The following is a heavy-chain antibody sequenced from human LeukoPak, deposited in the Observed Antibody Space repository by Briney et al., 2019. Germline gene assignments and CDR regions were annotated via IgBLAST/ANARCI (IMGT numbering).Heavy chain of an antibody. J-gene: IGHJ4*02. V-gene: IGHV3-11*01. Sequence: GFTFXXYYMSWXRXAPGKGLEWVSYISSSGSTIYYADSVKGRFTISRDNAKNSLYLQMNSLRAEDTAVYYCARDDNGDFDYWGQGTLVTVSS. CDR3: ARDDNGDFDY. D-gene: IGHD4-17*01. CDR1: GFTFXXYY. CDR2: ISSSGSTI.